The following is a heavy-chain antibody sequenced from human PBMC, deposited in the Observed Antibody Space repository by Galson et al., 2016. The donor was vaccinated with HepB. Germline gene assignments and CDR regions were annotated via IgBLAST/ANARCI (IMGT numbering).Heavy chain of an antibody. J-gene: IGHJ4*02. D-gene: IGHD3-10*01. CDR1: GGSISSANW. CDR2: IYHSGST. V-gene: IGHV4-4*02. Sequence: TLSLTCAVSGGSISSANWWSWVRQPPGKGLEWIGEIYHSGSTNYNPSLKSRVTISVDKSKNQFSLKLSSVTAADTAVYYCARVDLWFNGFNFDYWGQGTLVTVSS. CDR3: ARVDLWFNGFNFDY.